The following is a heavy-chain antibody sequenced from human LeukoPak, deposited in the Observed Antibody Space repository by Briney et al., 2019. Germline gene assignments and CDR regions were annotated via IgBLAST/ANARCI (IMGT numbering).Heavy chain of an antibody. CDR2: ISSSGSTI. CDR3: ARGYCSSTSCYTHYYYGMDV. D-gene: IGHD2-2*02. J-gene: IGHJ6*02. V-gene: IGHV3-48*03. Sequence: PGGSLRLSCAASGFTFSSYEMNWVRQAPGKGLEWVSYISSSGSTIYYADSVKGRFTISRDNAKNSLYLQMNSLRAEDTAVYYCARGYCSSTSCYTHYYYGMDVWGQGTTVTVSS. CDR1: GFTFSSYE.